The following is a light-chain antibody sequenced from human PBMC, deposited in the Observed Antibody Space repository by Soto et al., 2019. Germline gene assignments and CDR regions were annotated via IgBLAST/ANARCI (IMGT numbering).Light chain of an antibody. CDR1: SSNIAINT. J-gene: IGLJ3*02. Sequence: QSVLNQPPSASGAPGQWVTISCSGGSSNIAINTVNWYLQLPGTAPKLLIYINNQRPSVVSDRFSGSKSGTSASLAITGLQSEDEGDYYCAAWEDSLNGMVFVGGTNLTVL. CDR3: AAWEDSLNGMV. V-gene: IGLV1-44*01. CDR2: INN.